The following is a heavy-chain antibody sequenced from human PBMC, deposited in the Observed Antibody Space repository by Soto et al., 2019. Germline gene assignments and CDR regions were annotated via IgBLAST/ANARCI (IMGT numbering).Heavy chain of an antibody. CDR1: GYTFTSYY. D-gene: IGHD6-6*01. CDR3: ARDSPQYSSWDEASYYYYGMDV. J-gene: IGHJ6*02. CDR2: INPSGGST. Sequence: SVKVSCKASGYTFTSYYMHWVRQAPGQGLEWMGIINPSGGSTSYAQKFQGRVTMTRDTSTSTVYMELSSLRSEDTAVYYCARDSPQYSSWDEASYYYYGMDVWGQGTTVTVSS. V-gene: IGHV1-46*01.